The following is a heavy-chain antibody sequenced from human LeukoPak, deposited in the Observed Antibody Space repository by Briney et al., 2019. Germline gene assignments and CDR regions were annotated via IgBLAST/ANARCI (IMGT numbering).Heavy chain of an antibody. V-gene: IGHV3-9*01. CDR3: AKDRLVQFDAFDI. J-gene: IGHJ3*02. D-gene: IGHD3-22*01. Sequence: GGSLRLSCAASGFTFSSYAMHWVRQAPGKGLEWVSGISWNSGSIGYADSVKGRFTISRDNAKNSLYLQMNSLRAEDTALYYCAKDRLVQFDAFDIWGQGTMVTVSS. CDR2: ISWNSGSI. CDR1: GFTFSSYA.